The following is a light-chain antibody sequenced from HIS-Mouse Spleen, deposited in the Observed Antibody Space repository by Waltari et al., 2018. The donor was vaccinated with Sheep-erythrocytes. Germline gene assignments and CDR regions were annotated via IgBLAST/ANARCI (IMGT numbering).Light chain of an antibody. Sequence: QSALTQPASVSGSPGQSSTISCTGTSSDVGSYNLVSWYQWHPGKAPKLMIYEGSTRPSGVSTRFSGSKSGSTASLTISGLQAEDEADYYCCSYAGSYNHVFATGTKVTVL. J-gene: IGLJ1*01. CDR2: EGS. CDR1: SSDVGSYNL. CDR3: CSYAGSYNHV. V-gene: IGLV2-14*02.